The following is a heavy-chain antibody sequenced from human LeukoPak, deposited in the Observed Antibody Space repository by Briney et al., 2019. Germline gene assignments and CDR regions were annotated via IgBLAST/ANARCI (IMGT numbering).Heavy chain of an antibody. D-gene: IGHD3-22*01. CDR3: AKDFGSGYFSYYFDH. Sequence: PGGSLRLSCAASGLTFSTYVMTWVRQAPGKGLEWVSAISGSGGSTYYADSVKGRFTISRDNSKNTLYLQMNSLRAEDTAVYYCAKDFGSGYFSYYFDHWGQGTLVTVSP. CDR1: GLTFSTYV. J-gene: IGHJ4*02. V-gene: IGHV3-23*01. CDR2: ISGSGGST.